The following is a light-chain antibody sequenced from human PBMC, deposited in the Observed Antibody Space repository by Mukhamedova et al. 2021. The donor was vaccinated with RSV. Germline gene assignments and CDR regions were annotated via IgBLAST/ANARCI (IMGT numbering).Light chain of an antibody. Sequence: GERATLSCRASQSVSSNLAWYQQKPGQAPRLLIYGASTRATGIPARFSGSGSGTEFTLTISSMQSEDFAVYYCQQYNNWHTFGGG. CDR2: GAS. CDR3: QQYNNWHT. CDR1: QSVSSN. V-gene: IGKV3-15*01. J-gene: IGKJ4*01.